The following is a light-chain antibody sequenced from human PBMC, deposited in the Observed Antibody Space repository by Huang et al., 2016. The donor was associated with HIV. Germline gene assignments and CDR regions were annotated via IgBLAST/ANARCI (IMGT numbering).Light chain of an antibody. V-gene: IGKV3-15*01. Sequence: EMVMTQSPDTLVVSPGERATLSCRASQGVSSNVAWYQQKPGQDPRLLIHGASTRVSGIPARCSGSGSETDFTLTIRSLQSEDSAVYYCQQYNKWPRTFGQGTKLEIK. CDR3: QQYNKWPRT. CDR2: GAS. J-gene: IGKJ2*01. CDR1: QGVSSN.